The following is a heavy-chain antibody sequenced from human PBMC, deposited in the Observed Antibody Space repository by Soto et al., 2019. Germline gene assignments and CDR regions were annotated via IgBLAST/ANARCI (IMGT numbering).Heavy chain of an antibody. Sequence: PSETLSLTCAVYGGSFSGYYWSWIRQPPGKGLEWIGEINHSGSTNYNPSLKSRVTISVDTSKNQFSLKLSSVTAADTAVYYCARGEGSIAHDYYYYYMDVWGKGTTVTVSS. CDR2: INHSGST. CDR1: GGSFSGYY. CDR3: ARGEGSIAHDYYYYYMDV. D-gene: IGHD6-6*01. V-gene: IGHV4-34*01. J-gene: IGHJ6*03.